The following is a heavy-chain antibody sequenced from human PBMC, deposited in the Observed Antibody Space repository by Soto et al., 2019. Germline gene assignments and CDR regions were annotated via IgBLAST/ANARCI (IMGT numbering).Heavy chain of an antibody. D-gene: IGHD2-15*01. V-gene: IGHV1-3*01. Sequence: QVQLVQSGAEVKKPGASVKVSCKASGYTFTSYAMNWVRQAPGQRLEWMGWLNAGNGNTKYSQKFQGRVTITRDTSASTAYMELSSRRSEDTAVYYCARGSVVGFDPWGQGTLVTVSS. CDR2: LNAGNGNT. CDR1: GYTFTSYA. J-gene: IGHJ5*02. CDR3: ARGSVVGFDP.